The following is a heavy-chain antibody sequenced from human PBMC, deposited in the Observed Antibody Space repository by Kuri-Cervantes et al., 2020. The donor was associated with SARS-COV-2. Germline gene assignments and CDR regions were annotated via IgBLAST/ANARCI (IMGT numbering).Heavy chain of an antibody. J-gene: IGHJ4*02. V-gene: IGHV1-2*04. Sequence: AAVKVSCKASGYTFTDYYMHWVRQAPGQGLEWMGWINPNSGGTNYAQKFQGWVAMTRDTSLSTAYMELSRLGSDDTAVYYCARGGGVRGLMGLFQWRGAGPLDFWGQGTLVTVSS. CDR2: INPNSGGT. CDR3: ARGGGVRGLMGLFQWRGAGPLDF. CDR1: GYTFTDYY. D-gene: IGHD3-10*01.